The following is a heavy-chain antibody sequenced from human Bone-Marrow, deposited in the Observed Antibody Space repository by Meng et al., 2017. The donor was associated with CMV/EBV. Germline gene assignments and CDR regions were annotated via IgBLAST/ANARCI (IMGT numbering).Heavy chain of an antibody. V-gene: IGHV3-20*04. Sequence: GESLKISCAASGFTFDDYGMSWVRQAPGKGLEWVSGINWNAGSTGYADSVKGRFTISRDNAKNSLYLQMNSLRAEDTALYYCARDNYQSYGMDVWGQGTTVTVSS. CDR2: INWNAGST. D-gene: IGHD5-24*01. J-gene: IGHJ6*02. CDR3: ARDNYQSYGMDV. CDR1: GFTFDDYG.